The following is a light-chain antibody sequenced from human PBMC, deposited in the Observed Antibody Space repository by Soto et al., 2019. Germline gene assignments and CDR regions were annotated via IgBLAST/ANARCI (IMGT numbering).Light chain of an antibody. CDR1: QSVSNS. CDR2: DAS. J-gene: IGKJ4*01. CDR3: QQRTSWPLLT. V-gene: IGKV3-11*01. Sequence: DIVLTQSPATLSLSPGERAFLSCRASQSVSNSLAWYQQKPGQPPRLLIYDASTRATGIPARFSGSGSGTDFTLTISSLEPEDFAVYYCQQRTSWPLLTFGGGTKVEIK.